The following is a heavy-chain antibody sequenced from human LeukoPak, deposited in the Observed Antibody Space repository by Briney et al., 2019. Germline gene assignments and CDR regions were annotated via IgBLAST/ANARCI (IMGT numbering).Heavy chain of an antibody. D-gene: IGHD1-14*01. CDR2: FCLGRDT. V-gene: IGHV4-38-2*02. Sequence: SETLSLTCTVSGDSVTNDLFWGWVRQPPGKELEWIGSFCLGRDTYYRPSLKSRVTISVDTSKNQFSLNLNSVTAADTAVYYCARWASISREPGGFFDHWGQGTLVTVSS. J-gene: IGHJ4*02. CDR1: GDSVTNDLF. CDR3: ARWASISREPGGFFDH.